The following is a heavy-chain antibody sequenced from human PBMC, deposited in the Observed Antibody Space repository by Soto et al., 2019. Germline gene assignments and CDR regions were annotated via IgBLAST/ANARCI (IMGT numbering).Heavy chain of an antibody. CDR2: IHDSGNT. CDR3: ARARAGASGDYDSLLDR. Sequence: SETLSLTCTVFGGSVSSGDYLWSWIRQRPGKGLEWIGYIHDSGNTYYNPSRKSRVTISLDTSKNQFSLKVTSMTAADTAVYFCARARAGASGDYDSLLDRCRQGNLVTVST. V-gene: IGHV4-30-4*01. D-gene: IGHD3-22*01. CDR1: GGSVSSGDYL. J-gene: IGHJ5*02.